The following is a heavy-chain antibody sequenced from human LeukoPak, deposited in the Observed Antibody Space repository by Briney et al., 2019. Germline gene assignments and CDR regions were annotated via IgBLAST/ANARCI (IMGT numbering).Heavy chain of an antibody. CDR2: ISSSSSYI. CDR3: ARALYGDYGPPYYFDY. Sequence: GGSLRLSCAASGFTFSSYSMNWVRQAPGKGLEWVSSISSSSSYIYYADSVKGRFTISRDNAENSLYLQMNSLRAEDTAVYYCARALYGDYGPPYYFDYWGQGTLVTVSS. D-gene: IGHD4-17*01. CDR1: GFTFSSYS. J-gene: IGHJ4*02. V-gene: IGHV3-21*01.